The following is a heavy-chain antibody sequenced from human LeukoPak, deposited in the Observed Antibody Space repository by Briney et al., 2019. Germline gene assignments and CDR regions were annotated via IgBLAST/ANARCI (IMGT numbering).Heavy chain of an antibody. J-gene: IGHJ3*02. D-gene: IGHD6-19*01. Sequence: SETLSLTCAVYGGSFSGYYWSWIRQPPGKGLEWIGEINHSGSTNYNPSLKSRVTISVDTSKNQFSLKLSSVTAADTAVYYCARDSGSGWPNDAFDIWGQGTMVTVSS. CDR1: GGSFSGYY. CDR2: INHSGST. V-gene: IGHV4-34*01. CDR3: ARDSGSGWPNDAFDI.